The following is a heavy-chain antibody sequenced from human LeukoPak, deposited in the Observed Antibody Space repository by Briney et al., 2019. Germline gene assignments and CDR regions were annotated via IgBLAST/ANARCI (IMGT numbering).Heavy chain of an antibody. J-gene: IGHJ4*02. Sequence: GGSLRLSCAASGFTFSSYGMHWVRQAPGKGLEWVAVIWYDGSNKYYADSVKGRFTISRDNSKNTLYLQMNSLRAEDTAVYYCARAGTTYYYDSSGFPFYYWGQGTLVTVSS. D-gene: IGHD3-22*01. CDR2: IWYDGSNK. CDR1: GFTFSSYG. V-gene: IGHV3-33*01. CDR3: ARAGTTYYYDSSGFPFYY.